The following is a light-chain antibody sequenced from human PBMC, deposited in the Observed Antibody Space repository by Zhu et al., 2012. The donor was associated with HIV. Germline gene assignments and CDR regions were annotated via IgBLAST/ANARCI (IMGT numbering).Light chain of an antibody. CDR2: KAS. CDR1: QTISSW. V-gene: IGKV1-5*03. CDR3: QQYDNYPRT. Sequence: DVQMTQSPSTLSASVGDRVTITCRASQTISSWLAWYQQKPGKAPKLLIYKASSLGSGVPSRFSGSGSGTEFTLTISSLQPDDFATYYCQQYDNYPRTFGQGTKVEIK. J-gene: IGKJ1*01.